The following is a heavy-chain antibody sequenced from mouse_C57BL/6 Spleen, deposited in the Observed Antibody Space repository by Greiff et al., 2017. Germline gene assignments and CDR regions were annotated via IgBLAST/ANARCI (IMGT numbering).Heavy chain of an antibody. CDR2: IWSGGST. CDR3: ARNGNYVPDYLDY. V-gene: IGHV2-2*01. J-gene: IGHJ2*01. Sequence: VQLQQSGPGLVQPSQSLSITCTVSGFSLTSYGVHWVRQSPGKGLEWLGVIWSGGSTDYNAAFISRLSISKDNSKSQVFFKMNSLQADDTAIYYCARNGNYVPDYLDYWGQGTTLTVSS. CDR1: GFSLTSYG. D-gene: IGHD2-1*01.